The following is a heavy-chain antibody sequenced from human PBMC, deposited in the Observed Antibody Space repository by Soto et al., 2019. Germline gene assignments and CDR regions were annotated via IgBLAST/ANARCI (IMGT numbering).Heavy chain of an antibody. CDR1: GYSFTSYW. J-gene: IGHJ6*02. Sequence: GESLKISCKGSGYSFTSYWIGWVRQMPGKGLEWMGIIYPGDSDTRYSPSFQGQVTISADKSISTAYLQWSSLKASDTAMYYCARLKYSSRWLPPYYYYYGMDVWGQGTTVTVSS. CDR3: ARLKYSSRWLPPYYYYYGMDV. CDR2: IYPGDSDT. V-gene: IGHV5-51*01. D-gene: IGHD6-13*01.